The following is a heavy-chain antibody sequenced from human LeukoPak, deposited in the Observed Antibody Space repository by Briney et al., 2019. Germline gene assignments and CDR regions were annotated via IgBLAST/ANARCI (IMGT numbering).Heavy chain of an antibody. CDR1: DFNFDDYA. V-gene: IGHV3-9*01. CDR3: ARGGGYSYGSFDY. CDR2: ISWNTGNI. Sequence: GGSLRLSCAASDFNFDDYAMHWVRQAPGKGLEWVSGISWNTGNIGYADSVKGRFTISRDNAKNTLYLQMNSLRAEDTAVYYCARGGGYSYGSFDYWGQGTLVTVSS. J-gene: IGHJ4*02. D-gene: IGHD5-18*01.